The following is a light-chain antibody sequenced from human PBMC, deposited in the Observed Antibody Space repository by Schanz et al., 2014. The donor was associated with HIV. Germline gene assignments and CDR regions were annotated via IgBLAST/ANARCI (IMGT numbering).Light chain of an antibody. CDR1: SSDIGGYNY. CDR3: SSYTSTSALVV. Sequence: QSALSQPASVSGSPGQSITIPCTGTSSDIGGYNYVSWYQQHPDRAPKLMIYDVSIRPSGVSNRFSGSKSGNTASLTISGLQAEDEADYYCSSYTSTSALVVFGGGTKLTVL. V-gene: IGLV2-14*03. J-gene: IGLJ2*01. CDR2: DVS.